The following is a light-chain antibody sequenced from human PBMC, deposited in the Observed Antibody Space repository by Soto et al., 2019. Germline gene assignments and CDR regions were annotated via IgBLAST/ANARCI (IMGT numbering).Light chain of an antibody. CDR3: KSYAVGSTYV. V-gene: IGLV2-14*01. CDR1: GSDIGYFNY. CDR2: EVD. Sequence: ALTQPASVSGSPGQSITISCTGTGSDIGYFNYVSWYQQQPGKAPKLMIYEVDNRPSGVSIRFSGSKSGSTASLTISGLQAEDEADYYCKSYAVGSTYVFGTGTKVTVL. J-gene: IGLJ1*01.